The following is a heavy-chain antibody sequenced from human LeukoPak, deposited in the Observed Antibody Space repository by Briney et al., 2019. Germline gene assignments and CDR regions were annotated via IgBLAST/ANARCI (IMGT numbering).Heavy chain of an antibody. D-gene: IGHD2-2*01. J-gene: IGHJ1*01. V-gene: IGHV3-48*03. Sequence: GGSLRLSCAASGFTFSSYEMNWVRQAPGKGLEWVSYISSSGSTIYYADSVKGRFTISRDNAKNSLYLQMNRLRAEDTAVYYCARGRLRYCSSTSRYPTEYFQHWGQGTLVTVSS. CDR3: ARGRLRYCSSTSRYPTEYFQH. CDR2: ISSSGSTI. CDR1: GFTFSSYE.